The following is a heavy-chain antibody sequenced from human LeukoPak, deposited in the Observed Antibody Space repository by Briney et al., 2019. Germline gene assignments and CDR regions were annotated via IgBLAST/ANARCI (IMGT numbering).Heavy chain of an antibody. J-gene: IGHJ4*02. Sequence: YADSVKGRFTISRDSSKNTLYLQMNSLRAEDTAVYYCARDETPTNGYDSYDFWGQGTLVTVST. D-gene: IGHD5-12*01. CDR3: ARDETPTNGYDSYDF. V-gene: IGHV3-30*07.